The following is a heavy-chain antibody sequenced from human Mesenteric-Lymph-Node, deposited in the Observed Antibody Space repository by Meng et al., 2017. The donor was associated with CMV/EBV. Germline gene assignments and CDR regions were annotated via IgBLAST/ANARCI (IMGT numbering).Heavy chain of an antibody. CDR2: IYCSGST. V-gene: IGHV4-31*02. J-gene: IGHJ4*02. Sequence: SISSGGYYWSWIRQHPGKGLEWIGYIYCSGSTYYNPSLKSRVTILVDTSKNQFSLKLNSVTAADTAVYYCARAARPTSANKYGCFDYWGQGTLVTVSS. CDR1: SISSGGYY. D-gene: IGHD6-6*01. CDR3: ARAARPTSANKYGCFDY.